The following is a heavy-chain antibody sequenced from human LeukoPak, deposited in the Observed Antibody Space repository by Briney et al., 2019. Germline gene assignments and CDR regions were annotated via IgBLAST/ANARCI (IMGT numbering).Heavy chain of an antibody. J-gene: IGHJ3*02. CDR1: GYTLTELS. CDR3: ATEKHVDIVATGEAFDI. V-gene: IGHV1-24*01. D-gene: IGHD5-12*01. Sequence: ASVKVSFKVSGYTLTELSMHWVRQAPGEGLEWMGGFDPEYGETLYAQKFQGRVTMTEDTYTDTAYMELSSLRSEDTAVYYCATEKHVDIVATGEAFDIWGQGTMVTVSS. CDR2: FDPEYGET.